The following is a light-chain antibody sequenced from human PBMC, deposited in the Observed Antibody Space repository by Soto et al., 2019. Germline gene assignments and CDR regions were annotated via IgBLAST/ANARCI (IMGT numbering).Light chain of an antibody. Sequence: QSVLTQPASVSGSPGQSITISCTGTSSDVGGYNYVSWYQQHPGKAPKLMIYEVSNRPSGVSNRFSGSKSGNTASLTISGLQAEDEADYYCGTWDNSLTSVVFGGGTQLTVL. CDR2: EVS. J-gene: IGLJ2*01. CDR3: GTWDNSLTSVV. CDR1: SSDVGGYNY. V-gene: IGLV2-14*01.